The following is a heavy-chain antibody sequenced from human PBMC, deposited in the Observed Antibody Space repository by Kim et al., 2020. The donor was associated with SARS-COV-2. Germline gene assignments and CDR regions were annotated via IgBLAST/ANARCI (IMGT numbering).Heavy chain of an antibody. V-gene: IGHV3-30*04. CDR1: GFTFSSYA. Sequence: GGSLRLSCAASGFTFSSYAMHWVRQAPGKGLEWVSVISYDGSLKYYIDSVKGRFTISRDNSKNTLYLRMNSLRREDTAIYFCASSFDQNYYYYGMDVWG. CDR3: ASSFDQNYYYYGMDV. CDR2: ISYDGSLK. D-gene: IGHD2-2*01. J-gene: IGHJ6*02.